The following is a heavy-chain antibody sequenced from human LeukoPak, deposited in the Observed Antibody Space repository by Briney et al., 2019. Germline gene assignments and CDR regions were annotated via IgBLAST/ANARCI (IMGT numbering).Heavy chain of an antibody. V-gene: IGHV3-30*18. D-gene: IGHD2-15*01. CDR1: GFTFSSYG. J-gene: IGHJ6*04. CDR3: AKGGCSGGSCYWVYGMDV. Sequence: PGMSLRLSCAASGFTFSSYGMHWVRQAPGKGLEGVAVISYDGSNKYYADSVKGRFTISRDNSKNTLYLQMNSLRAEDTAVYYCAKGGCSGGSCYWVYGMDVWGKGTTVTVSS. CDR2: ISYDGSNK.